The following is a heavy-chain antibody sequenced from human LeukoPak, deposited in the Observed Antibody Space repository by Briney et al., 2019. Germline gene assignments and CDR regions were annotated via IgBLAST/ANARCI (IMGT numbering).Heavy chain of an antibody. D-gene: IGHD2-2*01. V-gene: IGHV3-21*01. CDR2: ITSSSQYR. CDR1: GFMFSNYN. J-gene: IGHJ6*03. CDR3: AREEVPAAMYYYMDV. Sequence: GGSLRLSYVASGFMFSNYNMNWVRQAPGKGLEWVSYITSSSQYRYYADSVKGRFTISRDNAQNSLYPQMNSLRVEDTAVYYCAREEVPAAMYYYMDVWGKGTTVTVSS.